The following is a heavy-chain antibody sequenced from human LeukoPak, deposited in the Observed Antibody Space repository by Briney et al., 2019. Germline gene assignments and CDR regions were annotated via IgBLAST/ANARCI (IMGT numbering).Heavy chain of an antibody. Sequence: SETLSLTCAVYGGSVRDYYWSWIRQPPGKGLEWIGEVNHSGSANYSSSLKSRITISVDTSKNQFSLKLTSVTAADTAVYYCARDLSPRVGNSSGYSLWGQGTMVTVSS. V-gene: IGHV4-34*10. CDR2: VNHSGSA. CDR3: ARDLSPRVGNSSGYSL. D-gene: IGHD3-22*01. CDR1: GGSVRDYY. J-gene: IGHJ3*01.